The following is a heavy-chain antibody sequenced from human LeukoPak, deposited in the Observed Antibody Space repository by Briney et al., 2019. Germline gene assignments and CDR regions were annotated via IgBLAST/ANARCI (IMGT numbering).Heavy chain of an antibody. D-gene: IGHD6-6*01. V-gene: IGHV3-48*01. Sequence: PGGSLRLSCAASGFTFSSYSMNWVRQAPGKGLEWVSYISSSSSTIYYADSVKGRFTISRDNAKNSLYLQMNSLRAEDTAVYYCARDRFAARPFYFDYWGQGTLVTVSS. CDR1: GFTFSSYS. J-gene: IGHJ4*02. CDR2: ISSSSSTI. CDR3: ARDRFAARPFYFDY.